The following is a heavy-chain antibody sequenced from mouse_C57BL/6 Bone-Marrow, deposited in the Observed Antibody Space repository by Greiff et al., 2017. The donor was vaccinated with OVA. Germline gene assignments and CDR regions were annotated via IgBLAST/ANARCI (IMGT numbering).Heavy chain of an antibody. J-gene: IGHJ3*01. D-gene: IGHD1-1*01. Sequence: QVQLQQPGAELVKPGASVKLSCKASGYTFTSYWMHWVKQRPGQGLEWIGMIHPNSGSTNYNEKFKSKATLTVDKSYRTAYMQLSRLTSEDSAVYYGAKLGPYGSGGSSRPWFAYWGQGTLVTVSA. CDR1: GYTFTSYW. CDR3: AKLGPYGSGGSSRPWFAY. CDR2: IHPNSGST. V-gene: IGHV1-64*01.